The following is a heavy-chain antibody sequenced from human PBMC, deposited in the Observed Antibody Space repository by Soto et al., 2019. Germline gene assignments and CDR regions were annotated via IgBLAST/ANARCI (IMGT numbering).Heavy chain of an antibody. Sequence: SETLSLTCAVSGGSFSGYFWSWIRQSPGKGLEWIGEINPSGGTNYNPSLKSRVTISVDTSKNQFSLKLSSVTAADTAVYYCARGKYYDSSGYPGQFDPWGQGTLVTVSS. V-gene: IGHV4-34*01. CDR3: ARGKYYDSSGYPGQFDP. J-gene: IGHJ5*02. D-gene: IGHD3-22*01. CDR2: INPSGGT. CDR1: GGSFSGYF.